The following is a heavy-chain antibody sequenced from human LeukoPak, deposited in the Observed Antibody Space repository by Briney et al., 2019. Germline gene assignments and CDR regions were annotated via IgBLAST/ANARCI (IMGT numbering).Heavy chain of an antibody. D-gene: IGHD3-10*01. V-gene: IGHV3-23*01. CDR1: GFTFSSYG. Sequence: GGSLRLSCAASGFTFSSYGMSWVRQAPGKGLEWVSAISGSGGSTYYADSVKGRFTIPRDNSKNTLYLQMNSLRAEDTAVYYCAKGRLLWFGELQNWGQGTLVTVSS. CDR2: ISGSGGST. CDR3: AKGRLLWFGELQN. J-gene: IGHJ4*02.